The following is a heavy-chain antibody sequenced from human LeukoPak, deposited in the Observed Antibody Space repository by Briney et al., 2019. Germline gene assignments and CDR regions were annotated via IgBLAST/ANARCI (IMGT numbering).Heavy chain of an antibody. CDR3: ARGSLSGASLFDY. CDR1: GFTFSSYS. Sequence: GGSLRLSCAASGFTFSSYSMSWVRQAPGKGLEWVSYISSGSSAIFYADSVKGRFTISRDNAKNSLYLQMSSLRDEDTAVYYCARGSLSGASLFDYWGQGTLVTVSS. D-gene: IGHD1-26*01. J-gene: IGHJ4*02. V-gene: IGHV3-48*02. CDR2: ISSGSSAI.